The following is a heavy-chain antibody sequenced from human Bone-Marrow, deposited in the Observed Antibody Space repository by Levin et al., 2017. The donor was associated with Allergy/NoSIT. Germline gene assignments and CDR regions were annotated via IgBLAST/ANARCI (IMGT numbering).Heavy chain of an antibody. J-gene: IGHJ3*02. D-gene: IGHD1-1*01. V-gene: IGHV5-51*01. CDR1: GYSFTSYW. CDR2: IYPGDSDT. CDR3: ARHPRELEPGQKDAFDI. Sequence: GESLKISCKGSGYSFTSYWIGWVRQMPGKGLEWMGIIYPGDSDTRYSPSFQGQVTISADKSISTAYLQWSSLKASDTAMYYCARHPRELEPGQKDAFDIWGQGTMVTVSS.